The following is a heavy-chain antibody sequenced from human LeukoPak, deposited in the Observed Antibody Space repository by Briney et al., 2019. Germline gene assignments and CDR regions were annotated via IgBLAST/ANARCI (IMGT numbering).Heavy chain of an antibody. Sequence: GGSLRLSCAASGFTFSSYSMNWVGQAPGKGLEWVSSMSSSSSYIYYADSVKGRFTISRDNAKNSLYLQMNSLRAEDTAVYYFARRGEEYDFWSGYSPFDYWGQGTLVTVSS. CDR2: MSSSSSYI. J-gene: IGHJ4*02. CDR3: ARRGEEYDFWSGYSPFDY. V-gene: IGHV3-21*01. CDR1: GFTFSSYS. D-gene: IGHD3-3*01.